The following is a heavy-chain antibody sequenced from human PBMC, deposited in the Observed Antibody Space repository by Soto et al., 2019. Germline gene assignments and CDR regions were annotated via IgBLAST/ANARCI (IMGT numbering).Heavy chain of an antibody. Sequence: GGSLRLSCAASGFTFSIYSMNWVRHAPGKGLEWVSSISSSSSYIYYADPVKGRFTISRDNAKNSLYLQMNSLRAEDTAVYYYARESEYDYVWGSYRPNAFGIWGQGTMVTVSS. J-gene: IGHJ3*02. D-gene: IGHD3-16*02. V-gene: IGHV3-21*01. CDR2: ISSSSSYI. CDR3: ARESEYDYVWGSYRPNAFGI. CDR1: GFTFSIYS.